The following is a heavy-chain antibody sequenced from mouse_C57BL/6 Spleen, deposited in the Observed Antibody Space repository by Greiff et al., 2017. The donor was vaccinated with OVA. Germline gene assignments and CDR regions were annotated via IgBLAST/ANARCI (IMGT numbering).Heavy chain of an antibody. V-gene: IGHV1-52*01. CDR3: ARGGNYFDY. J-gene: IGHJ2*01. CDR2: IDPSDSET. Sequence: VHVKQPGAELVRPGSSVKLSCKASGYTFTSYWMNWVKQRPIQGLEWIGNIDPSDSETNYNQKFKDKATLTVDKSSSTAYMQLSSLTSEDSAVYYCARGGNYFDYWGQGTTLTVSS. CDR1: GYTFTSYW.